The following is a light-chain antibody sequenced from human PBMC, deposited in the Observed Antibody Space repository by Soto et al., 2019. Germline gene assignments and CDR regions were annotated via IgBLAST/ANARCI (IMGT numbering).Light chain of an antibody. V-gene: IGKV3-20*01. CDR3: QQYGSSHT. CDR1: QSVSSSY. CDR2: GAS. J-gene: IGKJ3*01. Sequence: EIVLTQSPGTLSLSPGERATLSCRASQSVSSSYLAWYQQKPGQAPRLLIYGASSRATGIPDRFSGSGSGTDFTLTISRLEPEDFAVYFCQQYGSSHTFGPGTKLDI.